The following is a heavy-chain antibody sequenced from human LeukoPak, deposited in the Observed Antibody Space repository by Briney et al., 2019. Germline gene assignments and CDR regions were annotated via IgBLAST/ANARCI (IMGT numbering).Heavy chain of an antibody. D-gene: IGHD1-26*01. V-gene: IGHV4-39*07. CDR1: GGSISTSAYY. CDR2: IYYSGNT. CDR3: ARVRLGRWPFDY. J-gene: IGHJ4*02. Sequence: KPSETLSLTCIVSGGSISTSAYYWGWIRQPPGEGLQWIGSIYYSGNTYYNSSLKSRVTISVDTSKNQFSLKLSSVTAADTAVYYCARVRLGRWPFDYWGQGTLVTVSS.